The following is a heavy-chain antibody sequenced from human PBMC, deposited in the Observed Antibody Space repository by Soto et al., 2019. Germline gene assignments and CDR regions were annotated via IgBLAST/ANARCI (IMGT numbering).Heavy chain of an antibody. D-gene: IGHD2-8*01. CDR2: IYYSGST. J-gene: IGHJ6*03. V-gene: IGHV4-39*01. CDR1: GGSISSSSYY. Sequence: SETLSLTCTVSGGSISSSSYYWGWIRQPPGKGLEWIGSIYYSGSTYYNPSLKSRVTISVDTSKNQFPVKLSSVMVAEMAVYYCAIRKCMQPLHYCYYIYIFAKHTTLTLSS. CDR3: AIRKCMQPLHYCYYIYI.